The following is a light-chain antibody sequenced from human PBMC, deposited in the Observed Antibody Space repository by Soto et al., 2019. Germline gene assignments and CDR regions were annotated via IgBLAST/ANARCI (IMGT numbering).Light chain of an antibody. CDR2: HVG. CDR3: SSYSSTNSPYV. CDR1: SSDVGGYEY. V-gene: IGLV2-11*01. J-gene: IGLJ1*01. Sequence: QSALTQPRSVSGSPGQSVTISCSGTSSDVGGYEYVSWYQQHPGKAPRLLIYHVGQRPSGVPDRFSGSKSGNTASLTISGLQPEDEADFYCSSYSSTNSPYVFGSGTKLTVL.